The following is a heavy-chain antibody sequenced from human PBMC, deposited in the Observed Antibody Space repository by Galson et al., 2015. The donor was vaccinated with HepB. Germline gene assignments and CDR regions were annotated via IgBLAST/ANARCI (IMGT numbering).Heavy chain of an antibody. CDR1: GGTFSSYA. CDR2: ITPIFGTA. D-gene: IGHD1-26*01. CDR3: ASPTEYSGSYCFDY. V-gene: IGHV1-69*13. Sequence: SVKVSCKASGGTFSSYAISWVRQAPGQGLEWMGGITPIFGTANYAQKFQGRVTITADESTSTAYMELSSLRSEDTAVYYCASPTEYSGSYCFDYWGQGTLVTVSS. J-gene: IGHJ4*02.